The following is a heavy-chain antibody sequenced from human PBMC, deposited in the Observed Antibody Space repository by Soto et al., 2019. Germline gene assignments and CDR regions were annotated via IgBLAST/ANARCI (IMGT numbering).Heavy chain of an antibody. CDR3: ARDYYGSGSYWSPPDAFDI. V-gene: IGHV4-59*12. CDR2: IYYSGST. Sequence: SETLSLTCTVSGGSISSYYWSWIRQPPGKGLEWIGYIYYSGSTYYNPSLKSRVTISVDTSKNQFSLQLNSVTPEDTAVYYCARDYYGSGSYWSPPDAFDIWGQGTMVTVSS. J-gene: IGHJ3*02. CDR1: GGSISSYY. D-gene: IGHD3-10*01.